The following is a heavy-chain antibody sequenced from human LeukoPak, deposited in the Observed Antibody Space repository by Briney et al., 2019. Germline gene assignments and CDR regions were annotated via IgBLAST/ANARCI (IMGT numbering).Heavy chain of an antibody. CDR2: INHSGST. Sequence: SETLSLTCAVYGGSFSGYYWSWIRQPPGKGLEWIGEINHSGSTYYNPSLKSRVTISVDTSKNQFSLNLTSLTAADTAVYYCARVTGYMIEDYFDYWGQGTLVTVSS. J-gene: IGHJ4*02. D-gene: IGHD3-22*01. CDR3: ARVTGYMIEDYFDY. CDR1: GGSFSGYY. V-gene: IGHV4-34*01.